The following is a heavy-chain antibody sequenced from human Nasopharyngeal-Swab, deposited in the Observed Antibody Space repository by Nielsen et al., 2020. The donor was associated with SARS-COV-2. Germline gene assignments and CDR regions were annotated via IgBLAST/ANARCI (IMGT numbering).Heavy chain of an antibody. J-gene: IGHJ6*03. CDR1: GGSISSYY. D-gene: IGHD4-11*01. V-gene: IGHV4-59*01. CDR3: ARGLHPTYYYYYMDV. CDR2: ICYSGST. Sequence: SETLSLTCTVSGGSISSYYWSWIRQPPGKGLEWIGYICYSGSTNYNPSLKSRVTISVDTSKNQFSLKLSSVTAADTAVYYCARGLHPTYYYYYMDVWGKGTTVTVSS.